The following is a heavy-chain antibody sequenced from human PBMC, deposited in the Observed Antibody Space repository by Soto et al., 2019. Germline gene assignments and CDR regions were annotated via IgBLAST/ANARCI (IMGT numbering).Heavy chain of an antibody. Sequence: PGGSLRLSCSASGFTFSEYSMHWVRQAPGKGLQYVSTISSDGDITYYADSVKGRFTISRDNSKNTLYLQMNSLRAEDTAVYYCAGDYYDSSGYYYLFDYWGQGTLVTVSS. CDR3: AGDYYDSSGYYYLFDY. CDR1: GFTFSEYS. V-gene: IGHV3-64*04. CDR2: ISSDGDIT. D-gene: IGHD3-22*01. J-gene: IGHJ4*02.